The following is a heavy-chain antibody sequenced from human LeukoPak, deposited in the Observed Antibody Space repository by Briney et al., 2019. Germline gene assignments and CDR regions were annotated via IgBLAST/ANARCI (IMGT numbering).Heavy chain of an antibody. CDR1: GGSIYTYY. J-gene: IGHJ4*02. D-gene: IGHD1-26*01. CDR2: IYTSGST. CDR3: ARELYGGSYSGY. V-gene: IGHV4-4*07. Sequence: SETMSLTCTVSGGSIYTYYWSWIRQAAGKGLEWIGRIYTSGSTNYNPSLKSRVTMSVDTSKNQFSLKLSSVTAADTAVYYCARELYGGSYSGYWGQGTLVTVSS.